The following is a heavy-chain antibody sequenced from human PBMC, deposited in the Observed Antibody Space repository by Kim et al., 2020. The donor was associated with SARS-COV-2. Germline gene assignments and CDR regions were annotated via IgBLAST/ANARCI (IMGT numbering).Heavy chain of an antibody. J-gene: IGHJ4*02. D-gene: IGHD6-13*01. Sequence: NPSLKSRVTISVDTSKNQCSVKLSSVTAADTAVYYCARDSSSWYTGAFDYWGQGTLVTVSS. V-gene: IGHV4-30-2*04. CDR3: ARDSSSWYTGAFDY.